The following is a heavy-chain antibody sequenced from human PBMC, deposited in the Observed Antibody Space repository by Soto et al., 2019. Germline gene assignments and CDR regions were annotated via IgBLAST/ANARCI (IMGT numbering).Heavy chain of an antibody. D-gene: IGHD4-17*01. CDR2: ISGSGKKT. CDR1: GFTFSSYV. V-gene: IGHV3-23*01. CDR3: AKDPGWSVTIPRGDYFDS. J-gene: IGHJ4*02. Sequence: EVKLLESGGGLVQPGGSLRLSCVGSGFTFSSYVLSWVRQPPGKGLEWVSAISGSGKKTKYADFVKGRFTISRDNSKETLDLQMNSLRAEDTAVYFCAKDPGWSVTIPRGDYFDSWGQGTLVSVSS.